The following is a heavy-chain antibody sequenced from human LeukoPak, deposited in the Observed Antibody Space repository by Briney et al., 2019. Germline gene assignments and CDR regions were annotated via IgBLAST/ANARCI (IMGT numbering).Heavy chain of an antibody. CDR2: IYYNGAP. V-gene: IGHV4-28*01. CDR1: LYSISGSIG. J-gene: IGHJ4*02. D-gene: IGHD3-16*01. CDR3: ASHGKRVDLGLDF. Sequence: PSETLCLSCTVSLYSISGSIGWGWLRAPPGRGLELNAYIYYNGAPYYHRLVRRRASVRVDMSENLFALKLTAVTAVDRAVYCCASHGKRVDLGLDFWGQGIPVTVSS.